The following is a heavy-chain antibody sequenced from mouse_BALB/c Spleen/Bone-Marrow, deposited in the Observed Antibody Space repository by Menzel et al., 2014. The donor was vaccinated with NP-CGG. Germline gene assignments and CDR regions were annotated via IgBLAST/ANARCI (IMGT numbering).Heavy chain of an antibody. CDR3: ARRGYGYLDY. CDR1: GYTFTSYW. J-gene: IGHJ2*01. D-gene: IGHD2-10*02. Sequence: VHLVESGAELVKPGASVKLSCKTSGYTFTSYWIQWVKQRPGQGLGWIGEIFPGTVTPYYNEKFKGKATLTIDTSSSTASMQLSSLTSEDSAVYFCARRGYGYLDYWGQGTTLTVSS. V-gene: IGHV1S132*01. CDR2: IFPGTVTP.